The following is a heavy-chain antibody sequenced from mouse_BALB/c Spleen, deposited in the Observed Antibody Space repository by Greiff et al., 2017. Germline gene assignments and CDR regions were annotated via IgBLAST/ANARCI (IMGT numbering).Heavy chain of an antibody. CDR3: AREEGYHWYFDV. CDR2: ISSGSSTI. D-gene: IGHD2-14*01. CDR1: GFTFSSFG. J-gene: IGHJ1*01. Sequence: DVHLVESGGGLVQPGGSRKLSCAASGFTFSSFGMHWVRQAPGKGLEWVAYISSGSSTIYYADTVKGRFTISRDNPKNTLFLQMTSLRSEDTAMYYCAREEGYHWYFDVWGAGTTVTVSS. V-gene: IGHV5-17*02.